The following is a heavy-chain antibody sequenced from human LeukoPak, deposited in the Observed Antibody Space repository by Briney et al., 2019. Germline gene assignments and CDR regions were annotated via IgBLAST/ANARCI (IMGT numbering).Heavy chain of an antibody. CDR3: ARRGMGYSGYDGYWYFDL. D-gene: IGHD5-12*01. CDR2: IDPSDSYT. V-gene: IGHV5-10-1*01. CDR1: GYTFTNYW. J-gene: IGHJ2*01. Sequence: GESRRISCKGSGYTFTNYWIGWVRQMPGKGLEWMGRIDPSDSYTNYSPSFRGHVTISADKSISTAYLQWSTLQASDTAIYYCARRGMGYSGYDGYWYFDLWGRGTLVTVSS.